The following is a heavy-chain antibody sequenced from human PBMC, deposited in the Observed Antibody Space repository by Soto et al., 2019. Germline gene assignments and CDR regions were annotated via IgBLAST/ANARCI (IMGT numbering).Heavy chain of an antibody. D-gene: IGHD1-7*01. CDR1: GYTFTSYG. J-gene: IGHJ3*02. V-gene: IGHV1-18*01. CDR2: ISAYNGNT. CDR3: AREGVNYAPDAFDI. Sequence: ASVKVACKASGYTFTSYGISWVLQAPGQGLEWMGWISAYNGNTNYAQKLQGRVTMTTDTSTSTAYMELRSLRSDDTAVYYCAREGVNYAPDAFDIWGQGTMVTVSS.